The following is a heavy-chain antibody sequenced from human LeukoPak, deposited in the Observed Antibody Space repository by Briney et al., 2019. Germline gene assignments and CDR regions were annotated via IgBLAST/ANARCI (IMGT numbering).Heavy chain of an antibody. CDR1: GFTFSDYH. Sequence: GGSLRLSCAASGFTFSDYHMSWIRQAPGKGLEWVAVISYDGSNIFYADSVKGRFTISRDNSKNTLYLQMNSLRPEDTAVYYCAKSPTRWGAEGSFDIWGQGTMVTVSS. V-gene: IGHV3-30*18. CDR3: AKSPTRWGAEGSFDI. J-gene: IGHJ3*02. D-gene: IGHD3-16*01. CDR2: ISYDGSNI.